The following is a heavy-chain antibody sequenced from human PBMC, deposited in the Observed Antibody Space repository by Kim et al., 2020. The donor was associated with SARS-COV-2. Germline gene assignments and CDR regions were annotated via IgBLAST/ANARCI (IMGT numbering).Heavy chain of an antibody. CDR3: AKDGSTYYGSGSYYNSLYYYYGMDV. Sequence: GGSLRLSCAASGFTFDDYAMHWVRQAPGKGLEWVSGISWNSGSIGYADSVKGRFTISRDNAKNSLYLQMNSLRAEDTALYYCAKDGSTYYGSGSYYNSLYYYYGMDVWGQGTTVTVSS. D-gene: IGHD3-10*01. CDR2: ISWNSGSI. J-gene: IGHJ6*02. CDR1: GFTFDDYA. V-gene: IGHV3-9*01.